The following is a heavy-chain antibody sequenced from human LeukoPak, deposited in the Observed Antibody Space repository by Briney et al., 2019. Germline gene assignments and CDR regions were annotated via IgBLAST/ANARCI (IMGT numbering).Heavy chain of an antibody. D-gene: IGHD6-6*01. CDR2: INWNGGST. CDR3: ARLGSSSYFDY. V-gene: IGHV3-20*04. CDR1: GFTFDVYG. Sequence: PGGSLRLSCAASGFTFDVYGMSWVRHAPGKGLEWVSGINWNGGSTGYADSVRGRFTFSTDNAKNSLYLQMYRLRAEDTALYYCARLGSSSYFDYWGQGTLVTVSS. J-gene: IGHJ4*02.